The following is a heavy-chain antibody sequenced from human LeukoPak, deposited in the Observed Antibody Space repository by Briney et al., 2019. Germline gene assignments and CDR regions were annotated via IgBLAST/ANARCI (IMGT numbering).Heavy chain of an antibody. CDR3: ARGHPVKPGIAAAGTMGN. Sequence: ASVTVSCKASGYTFTGYYMHWVRQAPGQGLEWLGWINPNSGGTNYAQSFQGRVTMTRDTSISTAYMELSRLRSDDTAVYYCARGHPVKPGIAAAGTMGNWGQGTLVTVSS. J-gene: IGHJ4*02. D-gene: IGHD6-13*01. V-gene: IGHV1-2*02. CDR2: INPNSGGT. CDR1: GYTFTGYY.